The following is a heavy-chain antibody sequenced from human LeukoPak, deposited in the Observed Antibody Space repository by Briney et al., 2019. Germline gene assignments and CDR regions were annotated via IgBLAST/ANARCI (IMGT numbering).Heavy chain of an antibody. V-gene: IGHV3-11*01. CDR3: ARSIGYYYTMDV. CDR2: ISGSGSDL. J-gene: IGHJ6*02. D-gene: IGHD3-22*01. CDR1: GSSFSDYY. Sequence: PGGSLRLSCVACGSSFSDYYMSRIRQAPGRGLEWISYISGSGSDLYYADSVKGRFTISRDNANNSLYLQMNSLRVEDTAVYYCARSIGYYYTMDVWGQGTTVTVSS.